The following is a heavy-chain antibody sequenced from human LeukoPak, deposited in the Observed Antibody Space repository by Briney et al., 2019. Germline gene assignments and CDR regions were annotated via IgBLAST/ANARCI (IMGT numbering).Heavy chain of an antibody. CDR2: IKQDGSEK. V-gene: IGHV3-7*01. CDR3: ATRASVSTTKYFDI. D-gene: IGHD1-1*01. Sequence: GGSLRLSCAASGFSFSSDWMSGGRQAPGKGLEWVANIKQDGSEKYYVDSVKGRFTISRDNAKNSLYLQMNSLRAEDTAEYYCATRASVSTTKYFDIWGQGTMVTVSS. CDR1: GFSFSSDW. J-gene: IGHJ3*02.